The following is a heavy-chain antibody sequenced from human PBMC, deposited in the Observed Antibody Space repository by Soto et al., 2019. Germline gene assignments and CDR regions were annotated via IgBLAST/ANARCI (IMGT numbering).Heavy chain of an antibody. J-gene: IGHJ4*02. Sequence: SETMSLTSTVSGGSLSRGDYYWSWISQPPGKGLEWIGYIYYSGSTYYNPSLKSRVTISVDTSKNQFSLKLSSVTAADTAVYYCARAQPSHYYDSSGYYIDYWGQGTLVTVSS. CDR1: GGSLSRGDYY. CDR2: IYYSGST. CDR3: ARAQPSHYYDSSGYYIDY. V-gene: IGHV4-30-4*01. D-gene: IGHD3-22*01.